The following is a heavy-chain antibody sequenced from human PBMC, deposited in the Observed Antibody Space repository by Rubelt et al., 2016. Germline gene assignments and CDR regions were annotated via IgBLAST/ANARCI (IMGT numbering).Heavy chain of an antibody. CDR2: VYYRGST. CDR1: GGSISNDY. D-gene: IGHD1-14*01. J-gene: IGHJ6*02. V-gene: IGHV4-59*12. CDR3: AGHKPPEYGYYYYGMDV. Sequence: QVQLQESGPGLVKPSETLSLTCTVSGGSISNDYWNWIRQPPGKGLEWIGYVYYRGSTNYNPSLKSRVTISVDTSKNNSSRRLGSVTAADTAVYYGAGHKPPEYGYYYYGMDVWGQGTTVTVSS.